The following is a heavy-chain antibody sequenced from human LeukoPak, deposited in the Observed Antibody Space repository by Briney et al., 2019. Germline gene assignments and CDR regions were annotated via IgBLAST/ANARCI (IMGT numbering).Heavy chain of an antibody. CDR3: ARGDAGYYFDF. Sequence: GESLKISCKGSGYSFASYWIGWVRQMPGKGLEWMGVIYPGDSDTRYSPSFQGQVTISADKSISTAYLQWSGLKASDTAMYHCARGDAGYYFDFWGQGTLVTVSS. CDR1: GYSFASYW. J-gene: IGHJ4*02. CDR2: IYPGDSDT. V-gene: IGHV5-51*01. D-gene: IGHD1-26*01.